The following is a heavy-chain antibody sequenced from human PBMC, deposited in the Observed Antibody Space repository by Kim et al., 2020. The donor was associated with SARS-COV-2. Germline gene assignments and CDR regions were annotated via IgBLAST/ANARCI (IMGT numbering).Heavy chain of an antibody. Sequence: SVKVSCKTSASTFSDYAISWVRQAPGQGLEWMGRVIPSLGVTDYAQKFRGRVTITAGKSTNTAYMELSGLRPEDTAIYFCARGSSTYYMDVWGRVTTVT. CDR1: ASTFSDYA. V-gene: IGHV1-69*04. D-gene: IGHD2-15*01. CDR3: ARGSSTYYMDV. CDR2: VIPSLGVT. J-gene: IGHJ6*03.